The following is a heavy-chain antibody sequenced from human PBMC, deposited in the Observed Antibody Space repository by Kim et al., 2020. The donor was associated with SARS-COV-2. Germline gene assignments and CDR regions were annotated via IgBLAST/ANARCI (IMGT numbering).Heavy chain of an antibody. D-gene: IGHD6-13*01. Sequence: PSLKSRVTISVDTSKNQFSLKLSSVTAADTAVYYCARLVAGAAAYAFDIWGQGTMVTVSS. CDR3: ARLVAGAAAYAFDI. J-gene: IGHJ3*02. V-gene: IGHV4-39*01.